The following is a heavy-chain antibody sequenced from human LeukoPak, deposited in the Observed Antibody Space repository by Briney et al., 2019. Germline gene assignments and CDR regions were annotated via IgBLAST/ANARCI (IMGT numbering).Heavy chain of an antibody. CDR3: ARGAIVGATIDY. Sequence: SETLSLTCTVSGYSISSGYYWGWIRQPPGKGLEWIGSMYHSGSTYYNPSLKSRVTISVDTSKNQFSLKLSSVTAADTAVYYCARGAIVGATIDYWGQGTLVTVSS. CDR2: MYHSGST. V-gene: IGHV4-38-2*02. J-gene: IGHJ4*02. D-gene: IGHD1-26*01. CDR1: GYSISSGYY.